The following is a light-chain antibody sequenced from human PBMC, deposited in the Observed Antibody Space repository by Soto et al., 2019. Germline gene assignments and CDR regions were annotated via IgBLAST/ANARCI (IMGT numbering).Light chain of an antibody. CDR3: QQYNSYSPWT. Sequence: DIRMTQSPSTLSSSVGDRVTITCRASQSISTWLAWYQQKPGNAPKLLIYAASSLRSGVPSRFSGSGSGTDFTLTISSLQPDDFATYYCQQYNSYSPWTFGQGTKVDIK. V-gene: IGKV1-5*01. J-gene: IGKJ1*01. CDR1: QSISTW. CDR2: AAS.